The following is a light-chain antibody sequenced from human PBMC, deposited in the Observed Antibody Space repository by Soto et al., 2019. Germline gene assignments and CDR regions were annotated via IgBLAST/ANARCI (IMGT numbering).Light chain of an antibody. CDR3: QQRSNWPPIT. J-gene: IGKJ5*01. Sequence: EIVLTQSPATLSLSRWERATLSCMASQSVSSYLAWYQQKPGQAPRLLIYDASNRATGIPARFSGSGSGTDFTLTISSLEPEDFAVYYCQQRSNWPPITFGQGTRLEIK. CDR2: DAS. CDR1: QSVSSY. V-gene: IGKV3-11*01.